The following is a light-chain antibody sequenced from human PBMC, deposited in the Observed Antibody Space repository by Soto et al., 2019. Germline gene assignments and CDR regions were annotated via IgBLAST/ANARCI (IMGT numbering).Light chain of an antibody. Sequence: QSVLTQPASVSGSPGQSITISCTGTSSDVGGYNYVSWYQQHPGKAPKLIIYAVSNRPSGVSHRFSGSKSGNTASLAISGLQAEDKAEYYCSSYTSSTSVAFGGGTKLTVL. CDR1: SSDVGGYNY. J-gene: IGLJ2*01. V-gene: IGLV2-14*01. CDR3: SSYTSSTSVA. CDR2: AVS.